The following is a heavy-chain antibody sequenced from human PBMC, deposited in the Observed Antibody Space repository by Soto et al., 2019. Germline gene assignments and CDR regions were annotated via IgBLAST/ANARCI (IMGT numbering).Heavy chain of an antibody. Sequence: ESGGGVVQPGRSLRLSCAASGFTFSSYAMHWVRQAPGKGLEWVAVISYDGSNKYYADSVKGRFTISRDNSKNTLYLQMNSLRAEDTAVYYCARAAYCGGDCLDDAFDIWGQGTMVTVSS. V-gene: IGHV3-30-3*01. CDR3: ARAAYCGGDCLDDAFDI. D-gene: IGHD2-21*02. J-gene: IGHJ3*02. CDR2: ISYDGSNK. CDR1: GFTFSSYA.